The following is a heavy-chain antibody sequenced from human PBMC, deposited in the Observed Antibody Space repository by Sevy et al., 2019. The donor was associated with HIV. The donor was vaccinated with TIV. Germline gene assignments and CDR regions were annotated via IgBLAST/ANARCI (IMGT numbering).Heavy chain of an antibody. CDR1: GGSITSLY. Sequence: SETLSLTCTVSGGSITSLYWNWIRQPPGKGLEWIANIYYNGHINYNPSLKSRVTLSLDTPKKQFSLRLSSVTAADTAMYYCAGENAWGRGYSWGQGTLVTVSS. D-gene: IGHD1-26*01. CDR3: AGENAWGRGYS. J-gene: IGHJ4*02. CDR2: IYYNGHI. V-gene: IGHV4-59*08.